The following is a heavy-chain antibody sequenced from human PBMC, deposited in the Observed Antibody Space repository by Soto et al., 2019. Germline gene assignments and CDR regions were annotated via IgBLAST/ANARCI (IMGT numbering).Heavy chain of an antibody. CDR1: GFTVSSNY. CDR3: ARGFGWVDV. CDR2: IHSGGGT. D-gene: IGHD3-10*01. Sequence: EVQLVESGGGLVQPGVSLRLSCAASGFTVSSNYMSWFRQAPGNGLEWVAFIHSGGGTYYADSVKGRFTISRDNDKNKLYLQINSLRAEDTAVYYCARGFGWVDVWCQGTTVTVSS. V-gene: IGHV3-66*01. J-gene: IGHJ6*02.